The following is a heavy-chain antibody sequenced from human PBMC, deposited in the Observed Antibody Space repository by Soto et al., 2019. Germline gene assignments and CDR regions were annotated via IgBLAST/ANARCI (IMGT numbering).Heavy chain of an antibody. CDR2: INHSGST. CDR1: GGSFSGYY. CDR3: ARHWGTPDPSWRSTSSVYPRRYYYYGMDV. D-gene: IGHD2-2*01. V-gene: IGHV4-34*01. Sequence: SETLSLTCAVYGGSFSGYYWSWIRQPPGKGLEWIGEINHSGSTNYNPSLKSRVTISVDTSKNQFSLKLSSVTAADTAVYYCARHWGTPDPSWRSTSSVYPRRYYYYGMDVWGQGTTVTVSS. J-gene: IGHJ6*02.